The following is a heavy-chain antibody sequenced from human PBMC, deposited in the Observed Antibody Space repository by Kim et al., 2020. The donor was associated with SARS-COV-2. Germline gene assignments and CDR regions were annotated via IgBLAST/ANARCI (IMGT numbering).Heavy chain of an antibody. V-gene: IGHV4-59*01. D-gene: IGHD2-2*01. J-gene: IGHJ6*02. CDR1: GGSISSYY. CDR3: AGDGRAAALGGYYYYYGMDV. Sequence: SETLSLTCTVSGGSISSYYWSWIRQPPGKGLEWIGYIYYSGSTNYNPSLKSRVTISVDTSKNQFSLKLSSVTAADTAVYYCAGDGRAAALGGYYYYYGMDVWGQGTTVTVSS. CDR2: IYYSGST.